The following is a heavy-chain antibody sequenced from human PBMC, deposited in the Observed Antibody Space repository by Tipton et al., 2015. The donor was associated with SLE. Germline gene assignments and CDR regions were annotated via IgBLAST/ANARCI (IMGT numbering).Heavy chain of an antibody. CDR3: ARGRYFDSTGFSRGHWFFGMDV. CDR2: ISGSGGNT. V-gene: IGHV3-23*01. D-gene: IGHD3-22*01. J-gene: IGHJ6*02. CDR1: GFTFSSYA. Sequence: SLRLSCAASGFTFSSYAMSWVRQPPGKGLEWVSAISGSGGNTYYADSVKGRFTISRDNSKNTLYLQMNSLRAEDTAVYYCARGRYFDSTGFSRGHWFFGMDVWGQGTTVTVSS.